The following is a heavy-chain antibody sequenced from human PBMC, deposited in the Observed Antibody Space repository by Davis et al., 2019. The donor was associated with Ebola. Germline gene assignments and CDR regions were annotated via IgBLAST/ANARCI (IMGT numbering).Heavy chain of an antibody. Sequence: GSLRLSCAASGFTFSSYWMSWVRQAPGKGLEWIGEVNQSGGATYNPSLTSRVTISVDSSTNHLSLRLTSVTAADAAVYYCARGLYGRRLRFWGQGTLVTVSS. D-gene: IGHD3-10*01. V-gene: IGHV4-34*01. CDR2: VNQSGGA. J-gene: IGHJ4*02. CDR3: ARGLYGRRLRF. CDR1: GFTFSSYW.